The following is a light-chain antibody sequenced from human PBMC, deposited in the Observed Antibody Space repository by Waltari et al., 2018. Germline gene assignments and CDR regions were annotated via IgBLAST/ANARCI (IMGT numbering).Light chain of an antibody. V-gene: IGLV2-8*01. Sequence: QSALTQPPSASGSFGQSVTIPCPGTSSDVGGYDYVSWYQQHPGKGPKLLIYEVSKRPSGIPDRFSGSKSGNAASLTVSGLQAEDEADYYCSSYGGRYTLIFGGGTKLTVL. J-gene: IGLJ2*01. CDR1: SSDVGGYDY. CDR3: SSYGGRYTLI. CDR2: EVS.